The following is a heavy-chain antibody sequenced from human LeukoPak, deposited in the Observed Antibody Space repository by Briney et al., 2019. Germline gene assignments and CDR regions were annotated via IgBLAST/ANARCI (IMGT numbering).Heavy chain of an antibody. CDR1: GITFSSYG. CDR3: AKEMSSSWPGGDH. J-gene: IGHJ4*02. V-gene: IGHV3-30*18. CDR2: ISYDGSNK. Sequence: PGGSLRLSCAASGITFSSYGMHWVRQAPGKGLEWVAVISYDGSNKYYADSVKGRFTISRDNSKNTLYLQMNSLRAEDTAVYYCAKEMSSSWPGGDHWGQGTLVTVSS. D-gene: IGHD6-13*01.